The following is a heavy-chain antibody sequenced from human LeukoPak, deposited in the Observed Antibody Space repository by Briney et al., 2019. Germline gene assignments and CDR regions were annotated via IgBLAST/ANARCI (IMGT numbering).Heavy chain of an antibody. CDR1: GGSFSGYY. V-gene: IGHV4-34*01. Sequence: PSETLSLTCAVYGGSFSGYYWSWIRQPPGKGLGWIGEINHSGSTNYNPSLKSRVTISVDTSKNQFSLKLSSVTAADTAVYYCARGRGYSYGYRGDYYGMDVWGQGTTVTVSS. D-gene: IGHD5-18*01. CDR3: ARGRGYSYGYRGDYYGMDV. J-gene: IGHJ6*02. CDR2: INHSGST.